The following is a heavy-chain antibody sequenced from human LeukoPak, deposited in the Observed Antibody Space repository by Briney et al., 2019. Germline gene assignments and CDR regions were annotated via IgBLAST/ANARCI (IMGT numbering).Heavy chain of an antibody. Sequence: RASVKVSCKASGYTFTSYYMHWVRQAPGQGLEWMGIINPSGGSTSYAQKFQGRVTMTRDMSTSTVYMELSSLRSEDTAVYYCARGDIVLMVYAFTSKNWYFDLWGRGTLVTVSS. V-gene: IGHV1-46*01. J-gene: IGHJ2*01. CDR2: INPSGGST. CDR1: GYTFTSYY. D-gene: IGHD2-8*01. CDR3: ARGDIVLMVYAFTSKNWYFDL.